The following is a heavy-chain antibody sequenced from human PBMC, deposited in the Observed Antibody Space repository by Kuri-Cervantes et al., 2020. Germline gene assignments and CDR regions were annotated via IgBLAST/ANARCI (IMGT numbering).Heavy chain of an antibody. D-gene: IGHD3-3*01. CDR1: GASFSGYF. V-gene: IGHV4-34*01. J-gene: IGHJ5*02. Sequence: SETLSLTCTVSGASFSGYFWSWIRQSPGKGLEWIGEINRTGGTAYNPSLKSRVIISIDTSQSQFSLKLSSVTAADTAVYYCARGRVIFGVGRSWFDPWGQGTLVTVSS. CDR2: INRTGGT. CDR3: ARGRVIFGVGRSWFDP.